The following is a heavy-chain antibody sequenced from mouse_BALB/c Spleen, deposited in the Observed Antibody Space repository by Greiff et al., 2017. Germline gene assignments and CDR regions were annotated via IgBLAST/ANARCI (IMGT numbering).Heavy chain of an antibody. CDR1: GFTFSSYA. CDR2: ISSGGST. CDR3: ARGGYGHAMDY. V-gene: IGHV5-6-5*01. J-gene: IGHJ4*01. Sequence: EVKLVESGGGLVKPGGSLKLSCAASGFTFSSYAMSWVRQTPEKRLEWVASISSGGSTYYPDSVKGRFTISRDNARNILYLQMSSLRSEDTAMYYCARGGYGHAMDYWGQGTSVTVSS. D-gene: IGHD1-1*01.